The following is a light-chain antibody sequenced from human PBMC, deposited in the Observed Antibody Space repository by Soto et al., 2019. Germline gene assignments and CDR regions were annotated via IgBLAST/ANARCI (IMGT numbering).Light chain of an antibody. CDR1: SSDVGNYKY. CDR2: EVS. V-gene: IGLV2-14*01. CDR3: FPYKSSGTYV. J-gene: IGLJ1*01. Sequence: QSALTQPASVSGSPGQSITISCTGTSSDVGNYKYVSWYQQHPGKAPKLMIYEVSNRPSGVSNRFSGSKSGNTASLTISGLQAEDETDYYCFPYKSSGTYVFGTGTKVTVL.